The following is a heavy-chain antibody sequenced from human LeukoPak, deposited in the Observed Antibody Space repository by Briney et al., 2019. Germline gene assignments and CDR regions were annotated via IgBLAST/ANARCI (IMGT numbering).Heavy chain of an antibody. Sequence: GGSLRLSCAASGFTFSSYAMSWVRQAPGKGLEWVSAISGSGGSTYYADSVKGRFTISRDNSKNTLYLQMNSLRAEDTAVYYCAKVVREQWLVLGYYFDYWGQGTLVTVSS. V-gene: IGHV3-23*01. CDR2: ISGSGGST. CDR1: GFTFSSYA. J-gene: IGHJ4*02. D-gene: IGHD6-19*01. CDR3: AKVVREQWLVLGYYFDY.